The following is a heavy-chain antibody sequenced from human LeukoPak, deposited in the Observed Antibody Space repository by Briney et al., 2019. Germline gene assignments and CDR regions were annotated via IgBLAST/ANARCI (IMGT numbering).Heavy chain of an antibody. Sequence: GGSLRLSCAASGFTVSSSYMSWVRQAPGKGLEWVSIIYRSGSTYYADSVKGRFTISRDTSKSTLYLQMNSLRAEDTALYYCTSDGSSGWYYFDYWGQGTLVTVSS. CDR2: IYRSGST. V-gene: IGHV3-53*01. D-gene: IGHD6-19*01. J-gene: IGHJ4*02. CDR1: GFTVSSSY. CDR3: TSDGSSGWYYFDY.